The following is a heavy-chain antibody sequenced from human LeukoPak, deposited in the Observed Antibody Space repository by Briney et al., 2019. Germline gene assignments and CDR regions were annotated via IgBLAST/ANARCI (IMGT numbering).Heavy chain of an antibody. J-gene: IGHJ5*02. Sequence: AVKVSCKASGGTFSSYAIIWVGQAAGQGVEGMGRIIPIFGTANYAQTFKGRATITTDASTSTASLKLSSLRSDDTAVYYCAREAAYYDQQAYNWFDHWGQGTLVTVSS. V-gene: IGHV1-69*05. CDR1: GGTFSSYA. CDR3: AREAAYYDQQAYNWFDH. CDR2: IIPIFGTA. D-gene: IGHD3-22*01.